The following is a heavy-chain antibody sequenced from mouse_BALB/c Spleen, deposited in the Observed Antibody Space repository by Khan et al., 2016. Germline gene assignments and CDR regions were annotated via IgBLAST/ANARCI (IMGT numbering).Heavy chain of an antibody. J-gene: IGHJ4*01. CDR1: GFSLTSYG. D-gene: IGHD2-4*01. Sequence: VELVESGPGLVQPSQSLSITCTVSGFSLTSYGVHWVRQSPGKGLEWLGVIWRGGSTDYNAAFMSRLSITKDNSKSQVFFKMNSLQADDTALYYCAKNWDYDYYAMDYWGQGTSVTVSS. CDR3: AKNWDYDYYAMDY. V-gene: IGHV2-5*01. CDR2: IWRGGST.